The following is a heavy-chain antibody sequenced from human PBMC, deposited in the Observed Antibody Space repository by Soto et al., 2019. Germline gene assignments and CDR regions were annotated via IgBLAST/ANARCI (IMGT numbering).Heavy chain of an antibody. CDR1: SGSISSSNW. Sequence: PSETLSLTCAVSSGSISSSNWWSWVRQPPGKGLEWIGEIYHSGSTNYNPSLKSRVTISVDKSKNQFSLKLTSVTAADTAVYYCARKDIVVVVAATGSYYYYFLDVWGKGTTVTVSS. CDR2: IYHSGST. J-gene: IGHJ6*03. V-gene: IGHV4-4*02. D-gene: IGHD2-15*01. CDR3: ARKDIVVVVAATGSYYYYFLDV.